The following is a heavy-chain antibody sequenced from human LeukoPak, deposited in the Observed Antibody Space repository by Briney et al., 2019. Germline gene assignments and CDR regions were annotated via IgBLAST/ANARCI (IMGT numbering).Heavy chain of an antibody. Sequence: PSETLSLTCSVSGHSISSGYYWGWIRQPPVKGLEWIGAMYHRGSTYYNPSLKSRVTMSGDTSKNHFSLKLSSVIAADAAVYYCARHRGDNSNPRYYFYYMDVWGKGTTVTVSS. CDR2: MYHRGST. J-gene: IGHJ6*03. D-gene: IGHD4-11*01. V-gene: IGHV4-38-2*01. CDR3: ARHRGDNSNPRYYFYYMDV. CDR1: GHSISSGYY.